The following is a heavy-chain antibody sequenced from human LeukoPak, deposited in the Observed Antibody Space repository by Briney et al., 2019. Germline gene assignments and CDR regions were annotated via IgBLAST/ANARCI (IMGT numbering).Heavy chain of an antibody. CDR1: GYTFTSYD. Sequence: ASVKVSCKASGYTFTSYDINWVRQAPGQGLEWMGIINPSGGSTSYAQKFQGRVTMTRDMSTSTAYMELSSLRSEDTAVYYCARRYDFWSGYYLDYWGQGTLVTVSS. J-gene: IGHJ4*02. CDR2: INPSGGST. CDR3: ARRYDFWSGYYLDY. V-gene: IGHV1-46*01. D-gene: IGHD3-3*01.